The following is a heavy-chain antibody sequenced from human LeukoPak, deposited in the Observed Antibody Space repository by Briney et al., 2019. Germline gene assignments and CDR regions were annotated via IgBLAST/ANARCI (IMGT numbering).Heavy chain of an antibody. CDR2: INSDGSST. CDR1: GFIFSSYW. Sequence: GGSLRLSCAASGFIFSSYWMHWVRQAPGKGLVWVSRINSDGSSTSYADSVKGRFIISRDNAKNTLYLQMNSLRAEDTAVYYCARERDYYDSSGYYVGGAFDIWGQGTMVAVSS. J-gene: IGHJ3*02. D-gene: IGHD3-22*01. CDR3: ARERDYYDSSGYYVGGAFDI. V-gene: IGHV3-74*01.